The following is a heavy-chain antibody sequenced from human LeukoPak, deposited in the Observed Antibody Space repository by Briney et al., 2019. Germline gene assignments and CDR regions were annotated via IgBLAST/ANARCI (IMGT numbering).Heavy chain of an antibody. CDR3: ARVASTGYCSGGSCPSRIDY. CDR2: INHSGST. J-gene: IGHJ4*02. CDR1: GGSFSGYY. V-gene: IGHV4-34*01. D-gene: IGHD2-15*01. Sequence: SETLSLTCAVYGGSFSGYYWSWIRQPPGKGLEWIGEINHSGSTKYNPSLKSRVTISGDTSKNQFSLKLSSVTAADTAVYYCARVASTGYCSGGSCPSRIDYWGQGTLVTVSS.